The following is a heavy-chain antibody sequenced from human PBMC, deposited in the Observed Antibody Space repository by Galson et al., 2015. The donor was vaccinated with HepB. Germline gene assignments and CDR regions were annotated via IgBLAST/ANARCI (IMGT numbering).Heavy chain of an antibody. CDR1: GFTFSSYG. Sequence: SLRLSCAASGFTFSSYGMHWVRQAPGKGLEWVAVIWYDGSNKYYADSVKGRFTISRDNSKNTLHLQMHSLRAEDTAVYYCARDKDGYCTSTSCLYYYYYYMDVWGKGTTVTVSS. CDR2: IWYDGSNK. V-gene: IGHV3-33*01. J-gene: IGHJ6*03. CDR3: ARDKDGYCTSTSCLYYYYYYMDV. D-gene: IGHD2-2*01.